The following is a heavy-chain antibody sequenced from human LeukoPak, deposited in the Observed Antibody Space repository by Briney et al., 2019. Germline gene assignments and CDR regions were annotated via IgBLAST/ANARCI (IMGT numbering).Heavy chain of an antibody. J-gene: IGHJ4*02. CDR1: GGSFSGYY. D-gene: IGHD3-16*02. CDR2: INHSGST. V-gene: IGHV4-34*01. Sequence: PSETLSLTCAVYGGSFSGYYWSWIRQPPGKGLEWIGEINHSGSTNYNPSLKSRVTISVDTSKNQFSLKLSSVTAADTAVYYCAKDALISFRGAWSQSDYWGQGTLVTVSS. CDR3: AKDALISFRGAWSQSDY.